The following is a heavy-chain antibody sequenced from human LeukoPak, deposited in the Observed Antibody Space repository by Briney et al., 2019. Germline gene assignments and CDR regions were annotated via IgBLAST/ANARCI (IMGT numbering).Heavy chain of an antibody. CDR3: ARDPRPYYDFWSGYLSWFDP. D-gene: IGHD3-3*01. CDR1: GYTFTSYA. CDR2: INTNTGNP. V-gene: IGHV7-4-1*02. Sequence: AASVKVSCKDSGYTFTSYAMNWVRQAPGQGLEWMGWINTNTGNPTYAQGFTGRFVFSLDTSVSTAYLQISSLKAEDTAVYYCARDPRPYYDFWSGYLSWFDPWGQGTLVTVSS. J-gene: IGHJ5*02.